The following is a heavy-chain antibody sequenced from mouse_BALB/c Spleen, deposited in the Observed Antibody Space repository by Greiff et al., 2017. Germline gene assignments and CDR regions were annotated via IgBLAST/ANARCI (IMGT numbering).Heavy chain of an antibody. CDR1: GFSLTSYG. CDR3: ARKSPLRDYAMDY. CDR2: IWSGGST. V-gene: IGHV2-2*02. D-gene: IGHD1-1*01. J-gene: IGHJ4*01. Sequence: QVHVKQSGPGLVQPSQSLSITCTVSGFSLTSYGVHWVRQSPGKGLEWLGVIWSGGSTDYNAAFISRLSISKDNSKSQVFFKMNSLQANDTAIYYCARKSPLRDYAMDYWGQGTSVTVSS.